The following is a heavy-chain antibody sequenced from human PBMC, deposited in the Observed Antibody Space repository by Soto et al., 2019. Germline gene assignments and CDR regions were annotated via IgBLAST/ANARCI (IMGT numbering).Heavy chain of an antibody. V-gene: IGHV1-18*01. D-gene: IGHD6-6*01. J-gene: IGHJ4*02. Sequence: ASVKVSCKTSGYTFTIYGISWVRQAPGQGLEWMGWISGYNGDTNYAQRLQGRVTMTTDTSTSTAYMELRSLKSDDTATYYCARVGSSSSPGDFWGQGTLVTVSS. CDR2: ISGYNGDT. CDR1: GYTFTIYG. CDR3: ARVGSSSSPGDF.